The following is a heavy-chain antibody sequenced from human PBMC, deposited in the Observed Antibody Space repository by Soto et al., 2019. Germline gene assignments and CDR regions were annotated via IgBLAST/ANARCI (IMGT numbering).Heavy chain of an antibody. Sequence: SETLSLTCTFPGRSNLGYYRPWIRQSPERGLEWIGYIHYSGSANYNPSLNSRLTMSVDRSKSQFSMKLASVTAADTAVYYWARGVGGSGLNWFDPWGQGTLVTVSS. J-gene: IGHJ5*02. V-gene: IGHV4-59*12. D-gene: IGHD6-19*01. CDR3: ARGVGGSGLNWFDP. CDR2: IHYSGSA. CDR1: GRSNLGYY.